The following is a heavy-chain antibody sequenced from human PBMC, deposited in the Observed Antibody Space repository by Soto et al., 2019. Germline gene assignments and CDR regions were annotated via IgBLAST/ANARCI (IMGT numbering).Heavy chain of an antibody. V-gene: IGHV4-4*07. CDR3: ARGGGLARAFYYYYGMDV. Sequence: PSETLSLTCTVSGGSISSYYWSWIRQPAGKGLEWIGRIYTSGGTNYNPSLKSRVTMSVDTSKNQFSLKLGSVTAADTAVYYCARGGGLARAFYYYYGMDVWGQGTTVTVSS. D-gene: IGHD3-16*01. J-gene: IGHJ6*02. CDR1: GGSISSYY. CDR2: IYTSGGT.